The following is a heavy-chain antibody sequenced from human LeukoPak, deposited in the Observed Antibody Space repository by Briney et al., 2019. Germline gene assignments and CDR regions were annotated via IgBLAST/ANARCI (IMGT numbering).Heavy chain of an antibody. CDR3: ARSIVATYYDFWSGLNWFDP. CDR2: IFASGST. CDR1: GGSISKYY. V-gene: IGHV4-4*07. Sequence: SETLSLTCTVSGGSISKYYWSWIRQPAGKGLEWIGRIFASGSTNYNPSLKSRVTMSVDTSKNQFSLKLSSVTAADTAVYYCARSIVATYYDFWSGLNWFDPWGQGTLVTVSS. D-gene: IGHD3-3*01. J-gene: IGHJ5*02.